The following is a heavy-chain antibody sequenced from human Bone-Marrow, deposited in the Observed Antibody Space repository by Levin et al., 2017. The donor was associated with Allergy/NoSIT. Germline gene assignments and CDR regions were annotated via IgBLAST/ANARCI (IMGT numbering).Heavy chain of an antibody. V-gene: IGHV3-48*02. Sequence: GGSLRLSCATSGFTFSSYSMNWVRQAPGKGLEWVSYITVGSTTIYYADSVKARSTISRDNPKNPLSLQMHSLRDEDTAVYYCARGESPYSIPPDYWGQGTLVTVSS. D-gene: IGHD3-3*02. J-gene: IGHJ4*02. CDR1: GFTFSSYS. CDR2: ITVGSTTI. CDR3: ARGESPYSIPPDY.